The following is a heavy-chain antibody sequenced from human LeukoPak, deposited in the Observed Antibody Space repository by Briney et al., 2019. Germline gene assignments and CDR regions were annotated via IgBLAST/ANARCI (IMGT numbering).Heavy chain of an antibody. D-gene: IGHD3-10*01. V-gene: IGHV4-39*01. CDR3: ARHVGFITMVRGVINNNRFDP. CDR2: IYYSGSP. J-gene: IGHJ5*02. CDR1: GGSISSSSYY. Sequence: SQTLSLTCTVSGGSISSSSYYWGWIRQPPGKGLEWIGSIYYSGSPYYNPSLKSRLTISVDTTKKQLSLKLSSVTAADTAVYYCARHVGFITMVRGVINNNRFDPWGEGALVSVSS.